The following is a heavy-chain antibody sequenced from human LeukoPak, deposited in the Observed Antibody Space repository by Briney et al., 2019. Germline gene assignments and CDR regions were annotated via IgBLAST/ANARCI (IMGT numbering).Heavy chain of an antibody. J-gene: IGHJ4*02. D-gene: IGHD4-11*01. CDR3: ARGDYGNYHYFDY. Sequence: RPGGSLRLSCAASGFTFDDYGMSWVRQAPGKGLEWVSGINWNGGCTGYADSVKGRFTFSRDNAKNSLYLQMNSLRAEDTALYYCARGDYGNYHYFDYWGQGALVTVSS. CDR1: GFTFDDYG. V-gene: IGHV3-20*04. CDR2: INWNGGCT.